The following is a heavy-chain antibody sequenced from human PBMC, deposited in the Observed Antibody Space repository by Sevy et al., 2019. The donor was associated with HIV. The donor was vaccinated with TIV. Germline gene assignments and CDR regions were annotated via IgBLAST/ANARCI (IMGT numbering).Heavy chain of an antibody. V-gene: IGHV1-18*01. J-gene: IGHJ4*02. CDR1: GYTFTSYG. Sequence: ASVKVSCKASGYTFTSYGISWVRQAPGQGPEWMGWISVYNVNTNYAQKLQGRVSMTTDTSTSTAYMERRSLRSDDTAVYYCAGDDCSRTSCHGSLLYWGQGTLVTSPQ. CDR3: AGDDCSRTSCHGSLLY. CDR2: ISVYNVNT. D-gene: IGHD2-2*01.